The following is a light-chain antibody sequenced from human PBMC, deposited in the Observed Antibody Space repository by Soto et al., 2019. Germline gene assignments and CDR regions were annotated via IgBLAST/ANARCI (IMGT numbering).Light chain of an antibody. J-gene: IGKJ4*01. V-gene: IGKV3-11*01. CDR1: QSVSSY. CDR3: QQRNSWPLLT. Sequence: EIVLTQSPATLSLSPGERATLSCRASQSVSSYLAWYQQKPGQAPRLLIYDASNRATGIPARFSGSGSETEFTLTISSLEPEDFAVYYCQQRNSWPLLTFGGGTKVEIK. CDR2: DAS.